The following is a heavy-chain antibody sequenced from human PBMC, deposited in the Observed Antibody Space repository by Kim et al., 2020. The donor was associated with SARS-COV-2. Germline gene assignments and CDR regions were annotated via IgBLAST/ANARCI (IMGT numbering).Heavy chain of an antibody. CDR3: ARDVNYYYGMDV. Sequence: YKPSLKSRVTISVDRSKNQFSLKLSSVTAADTAVYYCARDVNYYYGMDVWGQGTTVTVSS. J-gene: IGHJ6*02. V-gene: IGHV4-30-2*01.